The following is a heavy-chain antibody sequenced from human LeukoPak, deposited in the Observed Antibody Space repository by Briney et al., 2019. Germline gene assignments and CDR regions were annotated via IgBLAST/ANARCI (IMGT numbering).Heavy chain of an antibody. CDR1: EYTFSVYH. J-gene: IGHJ4*02. CDR3: ARDIPWIVVVPAAMRDY. V-gene: IGHV1-2*02. D-gene: IGHD2-2*01. CDR2: INPNSGDT. Sequence: ASVKVSCKASEYTFSVYHIHWVRLAPGQGLEWMAWINPNSGDTNYAQKFQGRVTMTRDTSISTAYMELSRLRSDDTAVYYCARDIPWIVVVPAAMRDYWGQGTLVTVSS.